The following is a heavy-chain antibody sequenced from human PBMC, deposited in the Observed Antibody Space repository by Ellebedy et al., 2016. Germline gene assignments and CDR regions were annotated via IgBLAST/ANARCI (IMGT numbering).Heavy chain of an antibody. V-gene: IGHV4-59*12. CDR3: ARGGGYGYGRLYYFDY. D-gene: IGHD5-18*01. J-gene: IGHJ4*02. Sequence: SETLSLTCTVSGGSISSYYWSWIRQHPGKGLEWIGYIYHTGSTYYSPSLKSRVTISVDRSKSQFSLKLNSVTAADTAVYYCARGGGYGYGRLYYFDYWGQGTLVTVSS. CDR2: IYHTGST. CDR1: GGSISSYY.